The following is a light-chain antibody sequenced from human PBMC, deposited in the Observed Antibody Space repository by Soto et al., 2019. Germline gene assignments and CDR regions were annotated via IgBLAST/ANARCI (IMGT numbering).Light chain of an antibody. CDR3: QQYGSSPIT. CDR2: GAS. V-gene: IGKV3-20*01. J-gene: IGKJ5*01. CDR1: QSVSSSY. Sequence: EIVLTKSPGTLYLSPGERATLYCRASQSVSSSYLAWYQQKPCQAPRPLIYGASSRSTGIPDRFSGSGSGTDFTLNISRLEPAHFTVYYCQQYGSSPITFGQRTRLAIK.